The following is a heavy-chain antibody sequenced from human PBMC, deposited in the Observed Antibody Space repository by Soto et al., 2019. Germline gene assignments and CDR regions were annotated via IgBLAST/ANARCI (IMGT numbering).Heavy chain of an antibody. CDR3: ARTYYYGSGSYYKCYYGMDV. CDR2: ISGSGGST. Sequence: GGSLRLSCAASGFTFSSYAMSWVRQAPGKGLEWVSAISGSGGSTYYADSVKGRFTISRDNSKNTLYLQMNSLRAEDTAVYYCARTYYYGSGSYYKCYYGMDVWGQGTTVTVSS. CDR1: GFTFSSYA. J-gene: IGHJ6*02. V-gene: IGHV3-23*01. D-gene: IGHD3-10*01.